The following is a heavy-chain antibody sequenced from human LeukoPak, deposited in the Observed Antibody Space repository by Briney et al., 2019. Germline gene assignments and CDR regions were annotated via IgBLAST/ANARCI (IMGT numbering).Heavy chain of an antibody. D-gene: IGHD1-26*01. CDR3: ARAKSVGANDAFDI. CDR1: GYSISSGYY. J-gene: IGHJ3*02. V-gene: IGHV4-38-2*02. CDR2: IYYSGST. Sequence: SETLSLTCTVSGYSISSGYYWGWIRQPPGKGLEWIGSIYYSGSTYYNPSLKSRVTISVDTSKNQFSLKLSSVTAADTAVYYCARAKSVGANDAFDIWGQGTMVTVSS.